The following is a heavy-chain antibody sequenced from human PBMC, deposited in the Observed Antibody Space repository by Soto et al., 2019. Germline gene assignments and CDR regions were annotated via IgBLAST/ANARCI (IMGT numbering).Heavy chain of an antibody. CDR3: ARFRYGSGRPDY. CDR1: GYTFTSYG. V-gene: IGHV1-18*01. CDR2: ISTYNGNK. Sequence: QVQLVQSGAEVKKPGASVKVSCKASGYTFTSYGITSYRLSWGRQAPGQGLEWMGWISTYNGNKNYAQKLQGRVTMTTDTSTSTGYMELRSLRSDDTVVYYYARFRYGSGRPDYWGQGTLVTVSS. J-gene: IGHJ4*01. D-gene: IGHD3-10*01.